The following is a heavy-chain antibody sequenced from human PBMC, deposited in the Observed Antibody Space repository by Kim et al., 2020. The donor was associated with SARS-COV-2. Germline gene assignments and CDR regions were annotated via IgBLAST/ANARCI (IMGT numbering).Heavy chain of an antibody. V-gene: IGHV3-23*01. D-gene: IGHD5-12*01. J-gene: IGHJ4*02. CDR3: AKGGIGWLQQQSDY. Sequence: ADSVKGRFTISRDNAKNTLYLKMNSLRAEDTAVYYCAKGGIGWLQQQSDYWGQGTLVTVSS.